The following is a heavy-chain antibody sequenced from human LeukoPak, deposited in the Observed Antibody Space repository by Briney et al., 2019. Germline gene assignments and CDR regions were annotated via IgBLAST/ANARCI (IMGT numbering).Heavy chain of an antibody. Sequence: ASVKVSCKASGYTFTAYYIHWVRQAPGQGLEWMGWINPNSGGTNYAQRFQGRVTMTRDTSISTAYMELNRLASDDTAVYYCASGATVVRGVVITEGIDYFDYWGQGTLVTVSS. CDR1: GYTFTAYY. V-gene: IGHV1-2*02. CDR3: ASGATVVRGVVITEGIDYFDY. CDR2: INPNSGGT. D-gene: IGHD3-10*01. J-gene: IGHJ4*02.